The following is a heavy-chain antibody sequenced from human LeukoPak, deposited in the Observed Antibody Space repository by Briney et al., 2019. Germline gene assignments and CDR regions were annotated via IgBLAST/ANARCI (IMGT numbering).Heavy chain of an antibody. J-gene: IGHJ4*02. Sequence: PGGSLRLSCAASGFTFSRYWMSWVRQAPGKGLEWVANIKQDGSAKYYVDSVKGRFTISRDNAKNSLYLQMNSLRVEDTAVYYCARDRFEDYGDTELGYWGQGALVTVSS. CDR3: ARDRFEDYGDTELGY. V-gene: IGHV3-7*01. D-gene: IGHD4-17*01. CDR1: GFTFSRYW. CDR2: IKQDGSAK.